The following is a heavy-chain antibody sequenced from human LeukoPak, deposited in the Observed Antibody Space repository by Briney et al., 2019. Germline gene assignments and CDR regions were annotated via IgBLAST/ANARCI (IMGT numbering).Heavy chain of an antibody. CDR2: ISPSGDIK. CDR1: GFTFSSYA. D-gene: IGHD3-10*01. Sequence: PGGSLRLSCAASGFTFSSYAMSWVRQAPGKGLEWVSGISPSGDIKYYADSVKGRFTISRDNSKNTVYLEVISLTDEDTAVYYCAKDDAWLRYGEWSQGTLVTVSS. J-gene: IGHJ4*02. V-gene: IGHV3-23*01. CDR3: AKDDAWLRYGE.